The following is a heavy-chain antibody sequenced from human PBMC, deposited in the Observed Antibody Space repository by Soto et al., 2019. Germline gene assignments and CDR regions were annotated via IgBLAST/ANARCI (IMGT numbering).Heavy chain of an antibody. Sequence: ASVKVSCKASGDTFTSYAMHWARHAPGQRLEWMGWINAGNGNTKYSQKFQGRVTITRDTSASTAYMELSSLRSEDTAVYYCARVFSFSSSWAADYWGQGTLVTVSS. V-gene: IGHV1-3*01. D-gene: IGHD6-13*01. CDR1: GDTFTSYA. CDR2: INAGNGNT. CDR3: ARVFSFSSSWAADY. J-gene: IGHJ4*02.